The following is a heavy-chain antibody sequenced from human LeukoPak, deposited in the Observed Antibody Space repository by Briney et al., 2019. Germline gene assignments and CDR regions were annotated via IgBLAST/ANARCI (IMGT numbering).Heavy chain of an antibody. CDR2: IYYSGST. CDR3: ARTTWGYAFDL. J-gene: IGHJ3*01. V-gene: IGHV4-59*01. D-gene: IGHD7-27*01. Sequence: SETLSLTCTVSGGSISSYYWTWIRQPPGKGLEWIGYIYYSGSTNYNPSLKSRVTISLDTPKSQFSLKLSSVTAADTAVYYCARTTWGYAFDLWGQGTMVTVSS. CDR1: GGSISSYY.